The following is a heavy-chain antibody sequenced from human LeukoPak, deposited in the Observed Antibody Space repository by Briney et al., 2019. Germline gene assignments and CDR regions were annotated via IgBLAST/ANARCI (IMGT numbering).Heavy chain of an antibody. CDR1: GGSISTYY. V-gene: IGHV4-59*01. Sequence: PSETLSLTCSVSGGSISTYYWGWIRQPPGKGLEWIGNIYYSGSSYYNPSLKSRVTVSVDTAKNQFSLKLSSVTAADTAVYYCARQQYSTSSCDSWGQGTLVTVST. J-gene: IGHJ4*02. CDR3: ARQQYSTSSCDS. CDR2: IYYSGSS. D-gene: IGHD6-6*01.